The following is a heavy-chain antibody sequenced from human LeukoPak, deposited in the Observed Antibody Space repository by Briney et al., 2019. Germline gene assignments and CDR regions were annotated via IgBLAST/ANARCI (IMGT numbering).Heavy chain of an antibody. J-gene: IGHJ3*02. V-gene: IGHV4-59*12. Sequence: PSEALSLTCTVSGGSISNYYWSWIRQPPGKGLEWIGYIYYSGSTKYNPSLKSRVTISVDTSKNQSSLKLSSVTAADTAVYYCARAGAAAGTRLGFAFDIWGQGTMVTVSS. CDR1: GGSISNYY. CDR2: IYYSGST. CDR3: ARAGAAAGTRLGFAFDI. D-gene: IGHD6-13*01.